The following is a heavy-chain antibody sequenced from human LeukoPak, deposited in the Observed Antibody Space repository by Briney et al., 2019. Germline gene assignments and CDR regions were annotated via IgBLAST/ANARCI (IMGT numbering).Heavy chain of an antibody. D-gene: IGHD2-2*01. J-gene: IGHJ4*02. Sequence: ASVKVSCKASGYTFTSYDISWVRQAPGQGLEWMGWINAYNGNTNYAQKLQGRVTMTTDTSTSTAYMELRRLRSDDTAVYYCASDRIVVVAAAMGAYYFDYWGQGTLVTVSS. CDR2: INAYNGNT. CDR1: GYTFTSYD. V-gene: IGHV1-18*01. CDR3: ASDRIVVVAAAMGAYYFDY.